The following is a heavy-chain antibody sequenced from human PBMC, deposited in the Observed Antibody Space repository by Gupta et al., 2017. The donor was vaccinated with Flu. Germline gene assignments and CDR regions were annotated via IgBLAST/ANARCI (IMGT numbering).Heavy chain of an antibody. CDR1: GFTFSSYA. CDR3: AKSSLVVVAAHDGCEP. V-gene: IGHV3-23*01. D-gene: IGHD2-15*01. Sequence: EVQLLESGGGLVQPGGSLRLSCAASGFTFSSYAMSWVRQAPGKGLEWVSAISGSGGSTDDADSVKGRFTISREKSKNTLYLQMKSLRAEDTAVYYGAKSSLVVVAAHDGCEPWGQGTLVTVSS. J-gene: IGHJ5*02. CDR2: ISGSGGST.